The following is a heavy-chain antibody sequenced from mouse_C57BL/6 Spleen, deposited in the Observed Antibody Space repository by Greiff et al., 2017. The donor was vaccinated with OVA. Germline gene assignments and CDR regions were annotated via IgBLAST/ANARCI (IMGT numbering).Heavy chain of an antibody. D-gene: IGHD2-10*01. V-gene: IGHV1-61*01. CDR1: GYTFTSYW. J-gene: IGHJ2*01. CDR3: ARHAYYDFDY. CDR2: IYPSDSET. Sequence: QVQLQQPGAELVRPGSSVKLSCKASGYTFTSYWMDWVKQRPGQGLEWIGNIYPSDSETHYNQKFKDKATLTVDKSSSTAYMQLSSLTSEDSAVYYCARHAYYDFDYWGQGTTLTVSS.